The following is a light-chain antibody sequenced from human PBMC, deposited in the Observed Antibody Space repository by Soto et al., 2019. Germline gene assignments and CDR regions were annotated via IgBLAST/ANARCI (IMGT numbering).Light chain of an antibody. Sequence: QSVLTQPPSASGTPGQRVTISCSGRSSNIGSNTIDWYQLLPGTAPKLLIYSNNQRPSGVPDRFSGSKSGSSASLAISGLQSEDEADYFCAAWDDSLNAWVFGGGTQLTVL. CDR2: SNN. J-gene: IGLJ3*02. CDR3: AAWDDSLNAWV. CDR1: SSNIGSNT. V-gene: IGLV1-44*01.